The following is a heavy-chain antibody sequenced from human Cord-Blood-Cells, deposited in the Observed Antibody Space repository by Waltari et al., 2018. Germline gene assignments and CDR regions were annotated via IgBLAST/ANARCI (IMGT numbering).Heavy chain of an antibody. V-gene: IGHV3-7*01. D-gene: IGHD1-26*01. CDR3: ARVRGGSYSYYFDY. Sequence: EVQLVESGGGLVQPGGSLRLSCAASGFTFSSYWMSWVRQAPGKGLEWVANIKQDGSEKDYVDYVKGRFTISRDNAKNSLYLQMNSLRAEDTAVYYCARVRGGSYSYYFDYWGQGTLVTVSS. CDR1: GFTFSSYW. J-gene: IGHJ4*02. CDR2: IKQDGSEK.